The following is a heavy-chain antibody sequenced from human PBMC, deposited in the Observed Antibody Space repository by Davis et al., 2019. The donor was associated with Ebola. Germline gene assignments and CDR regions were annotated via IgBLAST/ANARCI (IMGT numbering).Heavy chain of an antibody. D-gene: IGHD3-10*01. Sequence: ASVTVSCMASGYTFTSYGISWVRQAPGQGLEWMGWISAYNGNTNYAQKLQGRVTMTTDTSTSTAYMALRSLRSDDTAVYYCARSITMVRGVSWFDPWGQGTLVTVSS. CDR1: GYTFTSYG. CDR3: ARSITMVRGVSWFDP. CDR2: ISAYNGNT. V-gene: IGHV1-18*01. J-gene: IGHJ5*02.